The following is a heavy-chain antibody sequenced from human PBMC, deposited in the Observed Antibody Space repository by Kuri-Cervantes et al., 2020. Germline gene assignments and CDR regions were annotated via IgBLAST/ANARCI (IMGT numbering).Heavy chain of an antibody. CDR2: ISYDGSNK. J-gene: IGHJ5*02. CDR1: GFTFSSYG. V-gene: IGHV3-30*03. CDR3: ARVGSSSRGRRFDP. Sequence: GGSLRLSCAASGFTFSSYGMHWVRQAPGKGLEWVAVISYDGSNKYYADSVKGRFTISRDNSKNTLYLQMNSLRAEDTAVYYCARVGSSSRGRRFDPWGQGTLVTVSS. D-gene: IGHD6-13*01.